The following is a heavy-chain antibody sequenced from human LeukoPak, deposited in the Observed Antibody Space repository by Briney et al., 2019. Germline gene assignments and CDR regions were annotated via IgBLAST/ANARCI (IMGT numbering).Heavy chain of an antibody. CDR3: ARGPYYDILTGYYPFDY. CDR1: GGSISSYY. J-gene: IGHJ4*02. CDR2: IYYSGST. Sequence: SETLSLTCTVSGGSISSYYWSWIRQPPGEGLEWIGYIYYSGSTNYNPSLKSRVTISVDTCKNQFSLKLSSVTAADTAVYYCARGPYYDILTGYYPFDYWGQGTLVTVSS. D-gene: IGHD3-9*01. V-gene: IGHV4-59*01.